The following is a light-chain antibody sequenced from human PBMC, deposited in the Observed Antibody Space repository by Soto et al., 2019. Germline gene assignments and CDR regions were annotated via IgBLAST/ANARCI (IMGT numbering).Light chain of an antibody. CDR2: AAS. CDR3: QQSYNTPET. V-gene: IGKV1-39*01. J-gene: IGKJ1*01. Sequence: DIQMTQSPSSLSASVGDRVTIACRASQSINTYLNWYQQKPGKAPKLLIYAASSLQSGVPSRFSGSGSGTDFTLTISSLQPEDFVTYYCQQSYNTPETFGQGTKVEIK. CDR1: QSINTY.